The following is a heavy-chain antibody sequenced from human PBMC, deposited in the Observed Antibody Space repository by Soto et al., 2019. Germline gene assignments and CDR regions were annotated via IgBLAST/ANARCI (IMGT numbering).Heavy chain of an antibody. Sequence: EVQLLESGGGLVQPGGSLRLSCAASGFTFSSYAMSWVRQAPGKGLEWVSSISSSSSYIYYADSVKGRFTISRDNAKNSLYLQMNSLRAEDTAVYYCARDPPGWELLPYFDYWGQGTLVTVSS. CDR2: ISSSSSYI. J-gene: IGHJ4*02. CDR3: ARDPPGWELLPYFDY. V-gene: IGHV3-21*01. D-gene: IGHD1-26*01. CDR1: GFTFSSYA.